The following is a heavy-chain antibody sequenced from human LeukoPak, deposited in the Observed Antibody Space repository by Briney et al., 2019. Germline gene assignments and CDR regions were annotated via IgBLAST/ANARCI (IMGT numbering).Heavy chain of an antibody. CDR2: IYHSGST. CDR1: GGSISSSSYY. V-gene: IGHV4-39*01. Sequence: PSETLSLTCVVSGGSISSSSYYWAWIRQPTGKGLGWLGCIYHSGSTYYSPSLKSRLTMSVDTSKNQFSLKLSSLTAADTAVYYCARLRSNYYQSTGYFDNWGQGTLVTVSS. J-gene: IGHJ4*02. CDR3: ARLRSNYYQSTGYFDN. D-gene: IGHD3-22*01.